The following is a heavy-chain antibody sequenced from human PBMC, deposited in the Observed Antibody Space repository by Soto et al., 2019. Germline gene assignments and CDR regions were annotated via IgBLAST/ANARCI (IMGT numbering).Heavy chain of an antibody. CDR2: MNPNSGNT. J-gene: IGHJ6*02. Sequence: ASVKVSCKASGYTFTSYDINWVRQATGQGLEWMGWMNPNSGNTGYAQKFQGRVTMTRNTSISTAYMELSSLRSEDTAVYYCARGGGNSGRWSYYGMDVWGQGISVSVSS. D-gene: IGHD2-21*02. CDR3: ARGGGNSGRWSYYGMDV. V-gene: IGHV1-8*01. CDR1: GYTFTSYD.